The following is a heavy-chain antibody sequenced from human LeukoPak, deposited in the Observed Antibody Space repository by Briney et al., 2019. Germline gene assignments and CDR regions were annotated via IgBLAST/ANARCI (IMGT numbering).Heavy chain of an antibody. D-gene: IGHD3-22*01. CDR3: ARPFRYYYDSSGYYLYYFDY. V-gene: IGHV1-18*01. CDR1: GYTFTSYG. J-gene: IGHJ4*02. CDR2: ISAYNGNT. Sequence: ASVKLSCKASGYTFTSYGISWVRQAPGQGLEWMGWISAYNGNTNYAQKLQGRVTMTTDTSTSTAYMELRSLRSDDTAVYYCARPFRYYYDSSGYYLYYFDYWGQGTLVTASS.